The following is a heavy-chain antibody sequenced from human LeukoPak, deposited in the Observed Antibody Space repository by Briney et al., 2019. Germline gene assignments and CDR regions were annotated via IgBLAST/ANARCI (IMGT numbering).Heavy chain of an antibody. CDR1: GYTFTSYG. CDR3: ARDMEGYTYGSNAEYFQH. V-gene: IGHV1-18*01. D-gene: IGHD4/OR15-4a*01. Sequence: ASVKVSCKASGYTFTSYGFSWVRQAPGQGLEWMGWINPYNGNTNYAQKLQGRVTMTTDTSTSTAYMELRSLRSDDSAVYYCARDMEGYTYGSNAEYFQHWGQGTLVTVSS. CDR2: INPYNGNT. J-gene: IGHJ1*01.